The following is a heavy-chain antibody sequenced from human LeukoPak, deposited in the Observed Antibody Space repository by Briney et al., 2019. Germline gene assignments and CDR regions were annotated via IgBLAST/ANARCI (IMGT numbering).Heavy chain of an antibody. D-gene: IGHD2-2*02. CDR3: ARLYCSSTSCYIGGDGDY. CDR2: IYYSGST. CDR1: GGSISRYY. J-gene: IGHJ4*02. V-gene: IGHV4-59*01. Sequence: PSETLSLTCTVSGGSISRYYWSWIRQPPGKGLEWIGYIYYSGSTNYNPSLKSRGPISVDTSKNQFSLKLSSVTAADTAVYYCARLYCSSTSCYIGGDGDYWGQGTLVTVSS.